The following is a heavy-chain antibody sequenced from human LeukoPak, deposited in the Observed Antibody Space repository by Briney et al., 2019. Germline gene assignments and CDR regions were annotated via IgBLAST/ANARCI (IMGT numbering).Heavy chain of an antibody. D-gene: IGHD2-2*01. CDR1: GGTFSSYA. CDR2: IIPIFGTA. Sequence: ASVKVSCKASGGTFSSYAISWVRQAPGQGLEWMGGIIPIFGTAKYAQKFQGRVTITADESTSTAYMELSSLRSEDTAVYYCARSQDYCSSTSCYLYYFDYWGQGTLVTVSS. J-gene: IGHJ4*02. CDR3: ARSQDYCSSTSCYLYYFDY. V-gene: IGHV1-69*01.